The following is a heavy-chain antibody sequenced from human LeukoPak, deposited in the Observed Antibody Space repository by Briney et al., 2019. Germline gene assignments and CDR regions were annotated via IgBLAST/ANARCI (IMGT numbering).Heavy chain of an antibody. V-gene: IGHV3-66*02. CDR3: ARTSIAVAGNFNDY. CDR2: IYSGGST. D-gene: IGHD6-19*01. J-gene: IGHJ4*02. CDR1: GFTVSSNY. Sequence: GGSLRLSCAASGFTVSSNYMSWVRQAPGKGLEWVSVIYSGGSTYYADSVKGRFTISRDNSKNTPYLQMNSLRAEDTAVYYCARTSIAVAGNFNDYWGQGTLVTVSS.